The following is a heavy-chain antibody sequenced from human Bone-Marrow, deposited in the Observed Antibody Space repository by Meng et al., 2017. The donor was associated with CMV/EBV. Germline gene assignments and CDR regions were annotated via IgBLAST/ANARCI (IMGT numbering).Heavy chain of an antibody. CDR2: TYYRSKWYN. Sequence: SQTLSLTCAISGDSVSSNSAAWNWIRQSPSRGLEWLGRTYYRSKWYNDYAVSVKSRITINPDTSKNQFSLKLSSVTAADTAVYYCASRSSSWTGQYNWFDPWGQGTLVTVSS. D-gene: IGHD6-13*01. CDR1: GDSVSSNSAA. J-gene: IGHJ5*02. CDR3: ASRSSSWTGQYNWFDP. V-gene: IGHV6-1*01.